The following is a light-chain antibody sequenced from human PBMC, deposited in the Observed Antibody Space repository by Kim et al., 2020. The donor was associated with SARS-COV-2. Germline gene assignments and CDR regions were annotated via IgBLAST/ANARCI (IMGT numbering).Light chain of an antibody. V-gene: IGLV1-47*02. CDR2: NTN. J-gene: IGLJ3*02. CDR1: NSNSGSQL. Sequence: GQTVTISCSGSNSNSGSQLMFWYRHLPGMAPKLLIYNTNQRPSGVPGRFSSSKSGTSASLAISGLRSEDEGDYYCSTWDDSVSGRVFGGGTQLTVL. CDR3: STWDDSVSGRV.